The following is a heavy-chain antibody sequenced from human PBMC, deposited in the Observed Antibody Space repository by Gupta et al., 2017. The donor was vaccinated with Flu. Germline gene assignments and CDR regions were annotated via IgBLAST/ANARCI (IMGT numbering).Heavy chain of an antibody. V-gene: IGHV4-34*01. CDR2: INHSGST. CDR3: ARSPDYDFWSGYI. Sequence: IRQPPGKGLEWIGEINHSGSTNYNPSLKSRVTISVDTSKNQFSLKLSSVTAADTAVYYCARSPDYDFWSGYIWGQGTMVTVSS. D-gene: IGHD3-3*01. J-gene: IGHJ3*02.